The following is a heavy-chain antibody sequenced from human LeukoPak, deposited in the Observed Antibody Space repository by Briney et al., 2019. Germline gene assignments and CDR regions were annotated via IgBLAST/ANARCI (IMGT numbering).Heavy chain of an antibody. J-gene: IGHJ5*02. CDR3: ARDSIDYSWGFDP. Sequence: SVKVSCKASGGTFSSYAISWVRQAPGQGHEWMGRIIPIFGIANYAQKFQGRVTITADKSTSTAYMELSSLRSEDTAVYYCARDSIDYSWGFDPWGQGTLVTVSS. CDR2: IIPIFGIA. D-gene: IGHD4-11*01. CDR1: GGTFSSYA. V-gene: IGHV1-69*04.